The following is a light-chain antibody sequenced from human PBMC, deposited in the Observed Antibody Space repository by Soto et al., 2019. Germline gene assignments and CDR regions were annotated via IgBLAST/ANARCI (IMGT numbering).Light chain of an antibody. CDR3: GTWDSSLSAVV. J-gene: IGLJ2*01. CDR1: SSNIEDNY. V-gene: IGLV1-51*01. Sequence: QSVLTQPPAVSAAPRQKVTISCSGSSSNIEDNYVSWFQQLPGTAPKLLIYDNNKRPSGIPDRFSGSKSGTSATLGITGLQTGDEADYYCGTWDSSLSAVVFGGGTKVTVL. CDR2: DNN.